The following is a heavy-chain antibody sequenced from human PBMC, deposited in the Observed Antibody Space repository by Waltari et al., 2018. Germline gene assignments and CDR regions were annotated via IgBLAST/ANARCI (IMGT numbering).Heavy chain of an antibody. CDR1: GFPINYIY. J-gene: IGHJ4*02. CDR3: ARAGLGSPLQWLQLLDS. V-gene: IGHV3-53*01. Sequence: EVQLVECGGGLIQSGGSLRLSCAAAGFPINYIYMCWVRQAPGKGLEWVSVIYAGSGGTLYAESVKGRFTVSRDNSKNTLYLDLNSLTAEDTAVYYCARAGLGSPLQWLQLLDSWGRGTLVTVSS. CDR2: IYAGSGGT. D-gene: IGHD5-12*01.